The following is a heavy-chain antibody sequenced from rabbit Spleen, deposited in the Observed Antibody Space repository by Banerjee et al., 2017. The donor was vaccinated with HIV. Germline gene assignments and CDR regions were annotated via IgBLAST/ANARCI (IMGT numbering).Heavy chain of an antibody. J-gene: IGHJ4*01. CDR1: GFDFSSYG. V-gene: IGHV1S47*01. CDR2: IDPLFGST. CDR3: VRDQAGYAGFGPFYFNL. D-gene: IGHD4-2*01. Sequence: QEQLVESGGGLVQPGGSLKLSCKASGFDFSSYGVSWVRQPPGKGLEWIGYIDPLFGSTYYANWVNGRFSISRENTQNTVYLQLNSLTAADTATYFCVRDQAGYAGFGPFYFNLWGPGTLVTVS.